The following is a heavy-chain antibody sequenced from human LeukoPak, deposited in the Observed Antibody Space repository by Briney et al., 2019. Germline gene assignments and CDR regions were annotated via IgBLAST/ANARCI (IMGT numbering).Heavy chain of an antibody. J-gene: IGHJ4*02. Sequence: PGGSLRLSCAASGFTFSSYWMTWIRQAPGKGLEWVANIKDDGRQKYYLESVKGRLTISRDNAKNSVFLQMSSLRPEDTAVYYCATDGARGWNFWGQGTLVTVSS. D-gene: IGHD3-22*01. V-gene: IGHV3-7*01. CDR3: ATDGARGWNF. CDR1: GFTFSSYW. CDR2: IKDDGRQK.